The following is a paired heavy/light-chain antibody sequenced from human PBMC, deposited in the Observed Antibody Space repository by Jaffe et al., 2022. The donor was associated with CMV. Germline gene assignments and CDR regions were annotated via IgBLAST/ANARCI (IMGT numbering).Light chain of an antibody. Sequence: AIRITQSPSSLSASTGDRVTITCRASQGISSYLAWYQQKPGKAPKLLIYAASTLQSGVPSRFSGSGSGTDFTLTISCLQSEDFATYYCQQYYSYLKTFGQGTKVEIK. CDR3: QQYYSYLKT. V-gene: IGKV1-8*01. J-gene: IGKJ1*01. CDR2: AAS. CDR1: QGISSY.
Heavy chain of an antibody. Sequence: QLQLQESGPGLVKPSETLSLTCTVSGGSISSSSYYWGWIRQPPGKGLEWIGSIYYSGSTYYNPSLKSRVTISVDTSKNQFSLKLSSVTAADTAVYYCAREKPPDYGDYVHADYWYFDLWGRGTLVTVSS. V-gene: IGHV4-39*02. J-gene: IGHJ2*01. CDR1: GGSISSSSYY. D-gene: IGHD4-17*01. CDR2: IYYSGST. CDR3: AREKPPDYGDYVHADYWYFDL.